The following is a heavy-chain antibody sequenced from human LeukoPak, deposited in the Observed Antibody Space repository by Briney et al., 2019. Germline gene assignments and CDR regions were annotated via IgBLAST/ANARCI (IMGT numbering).Heavy chain of an antibody. CDR2: IIPIFGTA. CDR1: GGTFSSYA. Sequence: ASVKVSCKASGGTFSSYAISWVRQAPGQGLEWMGGIIPIFGTANYAQKFQGRVTITADESTSTAYMELSSLRSEDTAVYYCARGRYCSSTSCYSGDYGMDVWGKGTTVTVSS. V-gene: IGHV1-69*13. D-gene: IGHD2-2*01. J-gene: IGHJ6*04. CDR3: ARGRYCSSTSCYSGDYGMDV.